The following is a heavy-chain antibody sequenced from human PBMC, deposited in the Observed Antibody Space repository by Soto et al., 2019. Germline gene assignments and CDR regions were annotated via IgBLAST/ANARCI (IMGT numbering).Heavy chain of an antibody. V-gene: IGHV3-48*01. J-gene: IGHJ5*02. CDR2: ISSSSSTI. D-gene: IGHD3-10*01. Sequence: EVQLVESGGGLVQPGGSLRLSCAASGFTFSSYSMNWVRQAPGKGLEWVSYISSSSSTIYYADSVKGRFTISRDNAKNSLYLRMNSLGAENTAVYYCERGGSLNGFDPWGQGNLVTVSS. CDR1: GFTFSSYS. CDR3: ERGGSLNGFDP.